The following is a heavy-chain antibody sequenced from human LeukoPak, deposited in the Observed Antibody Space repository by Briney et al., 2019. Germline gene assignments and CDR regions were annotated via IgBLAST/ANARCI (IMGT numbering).Heavy chain of an antibody. CDR2: IFPGGSDA. Sequence: GESLKISCTASGYTFTTYWIAWVRQMPGKGLELMGIIFPGGSDARYSPSFPGQVTMSVDKSDSTAYLQGSSLKASDTAMYYCARVGVGATTGMDVWGQGTTVTVSS. V-gene: IGHV5-51*01. J-gene: IGHJ6*02. D-gene: IGHD1-26*01. CDR3: ARVGVGATTGMDV. CDR1: GYTFTTYW.